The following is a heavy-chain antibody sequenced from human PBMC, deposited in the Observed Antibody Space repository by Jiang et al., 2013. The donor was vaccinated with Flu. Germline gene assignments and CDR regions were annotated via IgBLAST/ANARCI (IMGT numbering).Heavy chain of an antibody. D-gene: IGHD5-12*01. CDR2: SSPSDSDT. V-gene: IGHV5-51*01. CDR3: ARSLLPDMVATH. CDR1: GYSFTSYW. J-gene: IGHJ4*02. Sequence: VQLVESGSRGEKPGESVKISCKGSGYSFTSYWVAWVRQMAPGKARSGWGSSSPSDSDTRYSPSFQGQVTISADNSISTAYLHFSTLKASDTAIYYCARSLLPDMVATHWGQGTLVTVSS.